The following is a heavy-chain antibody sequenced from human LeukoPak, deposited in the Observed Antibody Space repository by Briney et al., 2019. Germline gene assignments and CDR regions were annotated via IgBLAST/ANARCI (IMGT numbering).Heavy chain of an antibody. J-gene: IGHJ4*02. V-gene: IGHV3-9*01. CDR2: ISWNSGSI. Sequence: GRSLRLSCAASGFTFHDYAMHWVRQAPGKGLEWVSGISWNSGSIGYADSVKGRFTISRDNAKNSLYLQMNSLRAEDTALYYCAKSGRGDYGDYLDYWGQGTLSPSPQ. CDR1: GFTFHDYA. CDR3: AKSGRGDYGDYLDY. D-gene: IGHD4-17*01.